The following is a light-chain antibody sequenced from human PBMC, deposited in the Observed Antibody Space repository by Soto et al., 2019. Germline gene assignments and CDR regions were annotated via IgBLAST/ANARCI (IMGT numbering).Light chain of an antibody. CDR3: CSYGGSRAV. J-gene: IGLJ7*01. CDR1: SSDVGSHNL. CDR2: EVS. Sequence: QSALTQPASVSGSPGQSITISCTGTSSDVGSHNLVSWYQQHPGQAPKLMIYEVSKRPLGVSARFSASKSGNTALLTFSGLEDEEEADYCCCSYGGSRAVFGGGTQVTVL. V-gene: IGLV2-23*02.